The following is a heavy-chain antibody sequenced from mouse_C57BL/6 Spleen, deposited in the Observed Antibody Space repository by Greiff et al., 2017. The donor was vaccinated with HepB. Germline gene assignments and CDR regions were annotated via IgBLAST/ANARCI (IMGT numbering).Heavy chain of an antibody. CDR2: IHPNSGST. J-gene: IGHJ2*01. V-gene: IGHV1-64*01. CDR1: GYTFTSYW. D-gene: IGHD1-1*01. Sequence: QVQLKQPGAELVKPGASVKLSCKASGYTFTSYWMHWVKQRPGQGLEWIGMIHPNSGSTNYNEKFKSKATLTVDKSSSTAYMQLSSLTSEDSAVYYGARRYYYGSSFDYWGQGTTLTVSS. CDR3: ARRYYYGSSFDY.